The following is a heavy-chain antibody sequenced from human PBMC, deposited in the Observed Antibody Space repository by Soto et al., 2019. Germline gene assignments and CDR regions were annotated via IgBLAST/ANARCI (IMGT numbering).Heavy chain of an antibody. CDR3: TRGGVVVAATSLLI. J-gene: IGHJ3*02. V-gene: IGHV3-23*01. D-gene: IGHD2-15*01. CDR2: ISGSGGST. Sequence: PGGSLRLSCAASGFTFSSYAMSWVRQAPGKGLEWVSAISGSGGSTYAASVKGRFTISRDDSKSIAYLQMNSLKTEDTAVYYCTRGGVVVAATSLLIWGQGTMVTVS. CDR1: GFTFSSYA.